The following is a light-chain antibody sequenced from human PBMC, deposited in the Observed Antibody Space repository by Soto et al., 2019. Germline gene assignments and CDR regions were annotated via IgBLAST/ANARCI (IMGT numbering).Light chain of an antibody. CDR3: GTWDSSLSADV. V-gene: IGLV1-51*01. CDR2: DNN. Sequence: QSVLTQPPSVSAAPGQKVTISCSGRSSNIGNNYVSWYQQLPGTAPKLLIYDNNKRPSGIPARFSGSKSGTSATLGITGLQTGDEADYYCGTWDSSLSADVFGTGTKLTVL. J-gene: IGLJ1*01. CDR1: SSNIGNNY.